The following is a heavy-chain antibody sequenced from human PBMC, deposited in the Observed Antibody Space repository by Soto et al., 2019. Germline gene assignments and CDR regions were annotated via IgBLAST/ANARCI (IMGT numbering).Heavy chain of an antibody. J-gene: IGHJ4*02. CDR3: ARLEGLATISYYFDF. D-gene: IGHD3-9*01. CDR1: DDSINSDKYY. CDR2: IYYRGNA. V-gene: IGHV4-39*01. Sequence: QLQLQESGPGLVKPSETLSLTCSVSDDSINSDKYYWGWIRQPPGKGLEWIGSIYYRGNAYYNPSLQARVTISLDQSKSQFSLKLNSVTAADSAVYFCARLEGLATISYYFDFWGREPWSPSPQ.